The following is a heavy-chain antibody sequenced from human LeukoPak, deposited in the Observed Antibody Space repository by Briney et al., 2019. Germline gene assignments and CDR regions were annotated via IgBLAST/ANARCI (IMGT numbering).Heavy chain of an antibody. J-gene: IGHJ5*02. CDR3: ARGSMTTLNWFDP. Sequence: SETLSLTCTVSGYSISSGYYWGWIRQPPGKGLEWIGTIYHSGSTYYNPSLKGRVTISVDTSKNQFSLKLSSVTAADTAVYYRARGSMTTLNWFDPWGQGTLVTVSS. CDR2: IYHSGST. V-gene: IGHV4-38-2*02. CDR1: GYSISSGYY. D-gene: IGHD4-11*01.